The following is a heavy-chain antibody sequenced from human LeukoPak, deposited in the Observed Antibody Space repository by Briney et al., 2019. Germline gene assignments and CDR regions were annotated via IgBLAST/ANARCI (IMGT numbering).Heavy chain of an antibody. Sequence: GGSLRLSCAASGFTFSDYYMSWIRQAPGKGLEWVSYISSSGSTIYYADSVKGRFTISRDNAKNSLYLQMNSLRAEDTAVYYCARDPPYYYGSGSYNYYYYYMDVWGKGTTVTVSS. CDR2: ISSSGSTI. V-gene: IGHV3-11*04. CDR3: ARDPPYYYGSGSYNYYYYYMDV. J-gene: IGHJ6*03. D-gene: IGHD3-10*01. CDR1: GFTFSDYY.